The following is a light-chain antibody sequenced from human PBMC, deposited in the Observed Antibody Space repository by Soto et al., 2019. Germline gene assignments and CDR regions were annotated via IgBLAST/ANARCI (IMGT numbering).Light chain of an antibody. CDR1: QSISSY. Sequence: DIQMTQSPSSLSASVGDRVTITCRASQSISSYLNWYQQKPGKAPKLLIYAASSLQSGVPSRFSGSGSGTDFTLTIISLQPEDFATYYWQQSYSTPPSFGQGTKLEIK. CDR2: AAS. CDR3: QQSYSTPPS. J-gene: IGKJ2*01. V-gene: IGKV1-39*01.